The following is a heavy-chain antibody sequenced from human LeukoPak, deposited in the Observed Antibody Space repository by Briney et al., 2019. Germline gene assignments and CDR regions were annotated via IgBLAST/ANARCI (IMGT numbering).Heavy chain of an antibody. CDR1: GFTFSSYW. V-gene: IGHV3-74*01. CDR2: INSDGSST. Sequence: PGGSLRLSCAASGFTFSSYWMHWVRQAPGKGLVWVSRINSDGSSTGYADSVKGRFTISRDNAKNTLYLQMNSLRAEDTAVYYCARGYCSGGSCYARAFDIWGKGTMVTVSS. J-gene: IGHJ3*02. CDR3: ARGYCSGGSCYARAFDI. D-gene: IGHD2-15*01.